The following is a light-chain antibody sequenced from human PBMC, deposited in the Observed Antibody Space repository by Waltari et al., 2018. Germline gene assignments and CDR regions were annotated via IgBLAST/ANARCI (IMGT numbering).Light chain of an antibody. CDR2: GSS. CDR3: QQYKSAWA. CDR1: RSISSW. V-gene: IGKV1-5*03. Sequence: DIQKTQSPSTLSASVGDTVTITCRASRSISSWLAWHQQKPGKAPKVLIYGSSTLESGVPSRFSGSGSGTEFTLTISSLQPDDFATYYCQQYKSAWAFGQGTKVEVK. J-gene: IGKJ1*01.